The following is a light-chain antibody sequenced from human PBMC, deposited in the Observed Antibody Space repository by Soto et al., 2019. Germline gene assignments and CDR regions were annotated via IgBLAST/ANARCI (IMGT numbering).Light chain of an antibody. CDR1: QGISSA. CDR3: QQFDDYPFT. V-gene: IGKV1D-13*01. Sequence: AIQLTQSPSSLSAYVGDSVSLTCRASQGISSALAWYQQKPGRAPKLLIYDASSLEGGVPSRFSGSRSGTDFTLTVSSLQPEDFATYYCQQFDDYPFTFGPGTKVDIK. J-gene: IGKJ3*01. CDR2: DAS.